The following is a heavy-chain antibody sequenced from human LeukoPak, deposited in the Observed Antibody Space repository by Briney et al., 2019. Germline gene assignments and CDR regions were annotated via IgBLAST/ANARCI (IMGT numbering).Heavy chain of an antibody. CDR1: GFTFSSYA. CDR2: IWSDGTNK. J-gene: IGHJ4*02. Sequence: PGGSLRLSCAASGFTFSSYAMLWVRQAPGEGLEWVAVIWSDGTNKYYADSVKGRFTISRDNSKNTLFLQMNSLRAEDTAVYYCANMWVAYWGQGTLVTVSS. V-gene: IGHV3-33*06. CDR3: ANMWVAY. D-gene: IGHD1-26*01.